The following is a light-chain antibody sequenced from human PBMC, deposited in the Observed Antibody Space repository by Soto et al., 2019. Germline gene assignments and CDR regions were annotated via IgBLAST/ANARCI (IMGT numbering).Light chain of an antibody. Sequence: EIVLRRSPETLAVSPGEMAPLSGCASQSVTSDLAWYLQKRGDAPPLLIYAAYTTAAAGPARFSGSGSGGEFTLPISSRQYADFAVYYCQQYNNWSPITFGQGTRLENK. V-gene: IGKV3D-15*01. CDR1: QSVTSD. CDR3: QQYNNWSPIT. J-gene: IGKJ5*01. CDR2: AAY.